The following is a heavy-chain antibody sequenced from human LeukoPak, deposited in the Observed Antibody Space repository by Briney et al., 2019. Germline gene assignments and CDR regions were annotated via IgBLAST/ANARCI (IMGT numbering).Heavy chain of an antibody. CDR2: IKPDGSAG. CDR3: ARANNSSWHN. J-gene: IGHJ4*02. D-gene: IGHD6-13*01. Sequence: GTLSLTCAVSGASIISNNWWSWVRHVPGRGLDWVANIKPDGSAGYYAASVKGRFTVSRDNAKNSLYLQMNSLRVEDTAVYYCARANNSSWHNWGQGTLVTVSS. CDR1: GASIISNNW. V-gene: IGHV3-7*01.